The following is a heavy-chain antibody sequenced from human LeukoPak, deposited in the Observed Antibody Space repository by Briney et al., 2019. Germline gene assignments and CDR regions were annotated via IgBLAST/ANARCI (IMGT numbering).Heavy chain of an antibody. J-gene: IGHJ4*02. D-gene: IGHD5-24*01. Sequence: ASVKVSCKASGYTFTSYAMHWVRQAPGQRLEWMGWINAGNGNTKYSQKFQGRVTITRDTSASTAYMELSSLRSEDTAVYYCARFFRDGYPRDYFDYWGRGTLVTVSS. CDR3: ARFFRDGYPRDYFDY. CDR2: INAGNGNT. CDR1: GYTFTSYA. V-gene: IGHV1-3*01.